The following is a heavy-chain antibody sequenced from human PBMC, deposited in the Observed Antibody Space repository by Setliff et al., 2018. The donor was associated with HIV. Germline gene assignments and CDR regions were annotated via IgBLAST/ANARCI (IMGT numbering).Heavy chain of an antibody. J-gene: IGHJ4*02. V-gene: IGHV3-23*01. CDR1: GFSFSDYY. CDR2: ISGSGGST. D-gene: IGHD2-8*01. CDR3: AKDGINGGAYPPYYFDS. Sequence: PGGSLRLSCAASGFSFSDYYMTWVRQAPGRGLEWVSVISGSGGSTFYADSVKGRFTISRDNSRNTLYLQMNRLRVEDTAIYYCAKDGINGGAYPPYYFDSWGLGTLVTVSS.